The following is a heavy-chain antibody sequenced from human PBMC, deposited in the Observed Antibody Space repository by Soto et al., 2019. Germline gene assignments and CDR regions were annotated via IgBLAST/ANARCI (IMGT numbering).Heavy chain of an antibody. CDR1: GYTFTDNY. J-gene: IGHJ3*01. CDR3: ARDRDEIWTGYNAFDV. V-gene: IGHV1-2*04. D-gene: IGHD3-9*01. Sequence: QVQLVQSGTEVKKPGASVKVSCKASGYTFTDNYLHWVRQAPGQGLEWVGWINPKSGGASATQKFKGWSTLTRDTSMRIAYLELSGLRSDDTAVYFCARDRDEIWTGYNAFDVWGQGTKVAVSS. CDR2: INPKSGGA.